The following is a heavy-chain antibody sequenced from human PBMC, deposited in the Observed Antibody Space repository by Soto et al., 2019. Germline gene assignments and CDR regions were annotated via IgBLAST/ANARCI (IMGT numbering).Heavy chain of an antibody. CDR2: ISYDGSNK. V-gene: IGHV3-30-3*01. J-gene: IGHJ3*02. CDR3: ARDAAFYI. Sequence: QVQLVESGGGVVQPGRSLRLSCAGSGFTFSSYAMHWVRQAPGKGLEWVAVISYDGSNKYYADSVKGRFTISRDNSKNTLYLQMNSLRAEDTAVYYCARDAAFYIWGQGTMVTVSS. CDR1: GFTFSSYA.